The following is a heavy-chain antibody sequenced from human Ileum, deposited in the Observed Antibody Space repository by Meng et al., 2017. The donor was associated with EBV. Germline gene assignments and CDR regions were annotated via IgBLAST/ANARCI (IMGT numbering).Heavy chain of an antibody. CDR2: MSYDGSNK. J-gene: IGHJ4*02. D-gene: IGHD2-2*02. V-gene: IGHV3-33*03. CDR3: ATNTPHHY. CDR1: LFFLGSSV. Sequence: VHLVRGGGVVGQRGRCLGFSWVGALFFLGSSVRDWGRQGAGKGLEWVAVMSYDGSNKFYADSLKGRFTISRDNSDNTVSLHINSLRVEDTAVYYCATNTPHHYWGQGTVVTVSS.